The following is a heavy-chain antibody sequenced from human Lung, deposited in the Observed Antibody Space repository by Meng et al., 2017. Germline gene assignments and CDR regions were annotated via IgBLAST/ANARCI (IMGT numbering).Heavy chain of an antibody. Sequence: EVALVEFGGDLVKPGGSLRLSCEASGFYFNNAWMSWVRQAPGKGLEWVGRIKSNTDGGTAEYAAPVTGRFTISRDDSKSTLYLQMSGLRIDDTGVYYCTWDDKAVSDYWGQGTLVTVSS. J-gene: IGHJ4*02. CDR2: IKSNTDGGTA. CDR1: GFYFNNAW. D-gene: IGHD1-26*01. V-gene: IGHV3-15*01. CDR3: TWDDKAVSDY.